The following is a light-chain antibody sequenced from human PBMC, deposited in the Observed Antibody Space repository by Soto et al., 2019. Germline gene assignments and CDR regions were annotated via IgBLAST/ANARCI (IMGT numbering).Light chain of an antibody. J-gene: IGKJ4*01. CDR1: QTVSITY. CDR2: GIS. V-gene: IGKV3D-7*01. Sequence: PGESATLSCRASQTVSITYLTWYQQKPGQAPRLLMYGISRRATGIPDRFSGSGSGTYFTLTISSLQAEDFATYYCQQLSTYPSGVGGGTKVDIK. CDR3: QQLSTYPSG.